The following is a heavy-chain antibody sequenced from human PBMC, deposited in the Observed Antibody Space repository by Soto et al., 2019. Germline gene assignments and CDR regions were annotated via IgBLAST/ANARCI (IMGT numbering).Heavy chain of an antibody. Sequence: SETLSLTCTVSGGSISSYYWSWIRQPPGRGLEWIGYIYYSGSTNYNPSLKSRVTISGDTSASTGYLELSSLTSQDTAVYYCARGDGPGSWRYDYWGQGTLVTVSS. V-gene: IGHV4-59*01. J-gene: IGHJ4*02. CDR3: ARGDGPGSWRYDY. D-gene: IGHD3-10*01. CDR1: GGSISSYY. CDR2: IYYSGST.